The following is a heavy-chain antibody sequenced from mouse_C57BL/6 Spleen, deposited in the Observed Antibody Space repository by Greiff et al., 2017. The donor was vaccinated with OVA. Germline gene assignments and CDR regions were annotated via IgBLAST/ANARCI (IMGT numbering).Heavy chain of an antibody. CDR2: INPSTGGT. D-gene: IGHD2-4*01. V-gene: IGHV1-42*01. J-gene: IGHJ4*01. Sequence: EVKLQESGPELVKPGASVKISCKASGYSFTGYYMNWVKQSPEKSLEWIGEINPSTGGTTYNQKFKAKATLPVDKSSSTAYMQLNSLTSEDSAVYYCARPIYYDYENAMDYGGQGTSVTVSS. CDR1: GYSFTGYY. CDR3: ARPIYYDYENAMDY.